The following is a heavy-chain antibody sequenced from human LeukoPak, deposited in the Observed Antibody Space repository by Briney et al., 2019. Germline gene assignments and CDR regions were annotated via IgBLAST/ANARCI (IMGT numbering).Heavy chain of an antibody. V-gene: IGHV1-8*03. CDR3: ARVQVIGAFDI. D-gene: IGHD3-16*02. CDR2: MNPNSGNT. J-gene: IGHJ3*02. Sequence: ASVKVSCKASGYTFTSYDINWVRQATGQGLEWMGWMNPNSGNTGYAQKSQGRVTITRNTSISTAYMELSSLRSEDTAVYYCARVQVIGAFDIWGQGTMVTVSS. CDR1: GYTFTSYD.